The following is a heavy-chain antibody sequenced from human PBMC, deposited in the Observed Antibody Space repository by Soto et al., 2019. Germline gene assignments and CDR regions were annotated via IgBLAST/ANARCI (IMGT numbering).Heavy chain of an antibody. CDR2: ISTYNGNT. CDR3: AREMVRGVGSDY. D-gene: IGHD3-10*01. Sequence: ASVKVSCKASGYTFTRYGISWVRQAPGQGLEWIGWISTYNGNTKYAQNLQGRLTMTTDTSTSTAYTELRSLRSDDTAVFYWAREMVRGVGSDYWGQGTLVTVSS. J-gene: IGHJ4*02. CDR1: GYTFTRYG. V-gene: IGHV1-18*01.